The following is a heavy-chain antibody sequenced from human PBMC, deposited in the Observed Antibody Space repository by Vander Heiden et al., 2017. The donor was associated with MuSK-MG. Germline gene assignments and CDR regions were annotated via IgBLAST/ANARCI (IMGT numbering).Heavy chain of an antibody. CDR2: ISYDGSNK. J-gene: IGHJ4*02. CDR3: ARSPAPGSGSYYNGVY. D-gene: IGHD3-10*01. V-gene: IGHV3-30*04. CDR1: GFTFSSYA. Sequence: QVQLVESAGGVVQPGRSLRLSCAASGFTFSSYAMHWVRQAPGKGLEWVAVISYDGSNKYYADSVKGRFTISRDNSKNTLYLQMNSLRAEDTAVYYCARSPAPGSGSYYNGVYWGQGTLVTVSS.